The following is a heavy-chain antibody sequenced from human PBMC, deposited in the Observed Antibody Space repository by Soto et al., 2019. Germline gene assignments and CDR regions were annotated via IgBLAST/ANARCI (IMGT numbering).Heavy chain of an antibody. D-gene: IGHD2-2*01. Sequence: EVQLVESGGGLVQPGRSLRLSCAASGFTFDDYAMHWVRQAPGKGLEWVSGISWNSGSIGYADSVKGRFTISRDNAKNTPSLQMNSLRAEDTAVYSCAKGGQLLVEGGGYWGQGTLVTVSS. CDR3: AKGGQLLVEGGGY. CDR2: ISWNSGSI. CDR1: GFTFDDYA. V-gene: IGHV3-9*01. J-gene: IGHJ4*02.